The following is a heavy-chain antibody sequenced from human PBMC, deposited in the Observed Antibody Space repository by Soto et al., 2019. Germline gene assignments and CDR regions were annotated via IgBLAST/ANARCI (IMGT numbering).Heavy chain of an antibody. CDR3: AKEVSLGSTVDLGY. J-gene: IGHJ4*02. CDR2: ISGSGGST. Sequence: GGALRLSCAASGFTFTIFAMSWVRQSPGKGLEWVSTISGSGGSTYYADAVKGRFTISRDNSMGTLYLQMKSLRVEDTAIYYCAKEVSLGSTVDLGYWGQGTLVTVSS. CDR1: GFTFTIFA. D-gene: IGHD7-27*01. V-gene: IGHV3-23*01.